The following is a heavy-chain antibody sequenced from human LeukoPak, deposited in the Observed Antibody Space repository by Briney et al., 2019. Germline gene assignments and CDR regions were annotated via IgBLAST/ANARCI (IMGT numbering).Heavy chain of an antibody. CDR3: ARVPDADYVPYFDY. Sequence: GASVKVSCKASGYTFTSYDINWVRQATGQGLEWMGWMNPNNGNAGYAQKFQGRVTMTRNTSISTAYMELSSLRSEDTAVYYCARVPDADYVPYFDYWGQGTLVTVSS. D-gene: IGHD4-17*01. CDR1: GYTFTSYD. V-gene: IGHV1-8*01. J-gene: IGHJ4*02. CDR2: MNPNNGNA.